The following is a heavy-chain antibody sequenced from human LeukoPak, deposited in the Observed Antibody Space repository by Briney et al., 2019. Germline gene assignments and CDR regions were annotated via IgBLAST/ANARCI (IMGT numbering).Heavy chain of an antibody. Sequence: PGGSLRLSCVASGFTFDDYAMHWVRQAPGKGLEWVSGISWNSGSTGYADSVQGRFTISRDNAKNSLYLQMNSLRAEDTAVYYCVRDNPRQQGFAYWGQGTLVTVSS. V-gene: IGHV3-9*01. J-gene: IGHJ4*02. CDR1: GFTFDDYA. D-gene: IGHD6-13*01. CDR2: ISWNSGST. CDR3: VRDNPRQQGFAY.